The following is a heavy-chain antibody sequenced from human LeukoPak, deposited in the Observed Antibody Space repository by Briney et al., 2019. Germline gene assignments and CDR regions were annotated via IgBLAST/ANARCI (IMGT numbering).Heavy chain of an antibody. D-gene: IGHD2-2*01. CDR2: IYYSGST. CDR1: GGSNSSYY. Sequence: PSETPSLTCTVSGGSNSSYYWSWIRQPPGKGLEWIGYIYYSGSTNYNPSLKSRVTISVDTSKNQFSLKLSSVTAADTAVYYCARDRCSSTSCHESLNWFDPWGQGTLVTVSS. J-gene: IGHJ5*02. V-gene: IGHV4-59*01. CDR3: ARDRCSSTSCHESLNWFDP.